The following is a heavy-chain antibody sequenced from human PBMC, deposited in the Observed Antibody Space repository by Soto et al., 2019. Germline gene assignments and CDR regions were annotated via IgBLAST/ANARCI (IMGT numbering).Heavy chain of an antibody. CDR3: AREEIAVAGTAFDI. Sequence: GGSLRLSCAASGFTVSSNYMSWVRQAPGKGLEWVSVIYSGGSTYYADSVKGRFTISRHNSKNTLYLQMNSLRAEDTAVYYCAREEIAVAGTAFDIWGQGTMVTVSS. CDR2: IYSGGST. V-gene: IGHV3-53*04. D-gene: IGHD6-19*01. J-gene: IGHJ3*02. CDR1: GFTVSSNY.